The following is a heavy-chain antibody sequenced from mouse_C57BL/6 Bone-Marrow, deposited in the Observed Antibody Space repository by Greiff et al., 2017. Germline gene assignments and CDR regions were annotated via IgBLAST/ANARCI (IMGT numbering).Heavy chain of an antibody. J-gene: IGHJ1*03. CDR1: GFSFNTYA. V-gene: IGHV10-1*01. CDR3: VRGGLLLPWYVDV. D-gene: IGHD1-1*01. Sequence: EVKLMESGGGLVQPKGSLKLSCAASGFSFNTYAMNWVRQAPGKGLEWVARIRSKSNNYATYYADSVKDRVTISRDDSESMLYLQMNNLKTEDTAMYYCVRGGLLLPWYVDVWGTGTTVTVSS. CDR2: IRSKSNNYAT.